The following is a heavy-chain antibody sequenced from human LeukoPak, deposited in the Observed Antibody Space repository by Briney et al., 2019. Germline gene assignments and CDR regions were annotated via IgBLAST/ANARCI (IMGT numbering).Heavy chain of an antibody. J-gene: IGHJ3*02. CDR2: IYTSGST. CDR1: GGSISSYY. V-gene: IGHV4-4*07. Sequence: SETLSLICTVSGGSISSYYWSWIRQPAGKGLEWIGRIYTSGSTNYNPSLKSRVNMSVDTSKNQFSLKLSSVTAADTAVYYCARGRYDILTGDPDALDIWGQGTMVTVSS. D-gene: IGHD3-9*01. CDR3: ARGRYDILTGDPDALDI.